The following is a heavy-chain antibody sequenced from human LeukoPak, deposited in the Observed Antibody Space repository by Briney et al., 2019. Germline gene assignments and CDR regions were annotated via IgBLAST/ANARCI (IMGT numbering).Heavy chain of an antibody. V-gene: IGHV3-7*01. CDR3: ASTFPYCSSGTCAL. CDR2: ISTDGNRE. D-gene: IGHD2-15*01. Sequence: GGALILSCAASGLTFIRHWMTWARQGPGKGLEWVATISTDGNRENYVDSVKGRFSISRDNAKNSLFLQMRSLRAEDTAMYYCASTFPYCSSGTCALGGQGTLVTVSS. CDR1: GLTFIRHW. J-gene: IGHJ4*02.